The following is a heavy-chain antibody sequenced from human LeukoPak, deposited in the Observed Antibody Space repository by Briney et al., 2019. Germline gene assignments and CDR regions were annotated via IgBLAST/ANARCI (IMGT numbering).Heavy chain of an antibody. CDR1: GFTFSTYS. Sequence: GGSLRLSCAASGFTFSTYSMNWVRQAPGKGLEWVSVIYSGGSTYYADSVKGRFTISRDNSKNTLYLQMNSLRAEDTAVYYCASLGSGSGSYYTFDYWGQGTLVTVSS. D-gene: IGHD3-10*01. V-gene: IGHV3-66*01. CDR3: ASLGSGSGSYYTFDY. CDR2: IYSGGST. J-gene: IGHJ4*02.